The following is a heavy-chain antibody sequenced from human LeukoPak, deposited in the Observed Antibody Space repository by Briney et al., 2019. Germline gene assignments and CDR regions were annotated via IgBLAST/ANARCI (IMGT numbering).Heavy chain of an antibody. CDR1: GGSFSSYY. J-gene: IGHJ2*01. CDR3: ARGLNYNYDNWYFDL. D-gene: IGHD3-22*01. CDR2: IYYSGSA. Sequence: SETLSLTCSVSGGSFSSYYWNWIRQPPGKGLEWIGYIYYSGSAKYNPSLKSRVTVSVDTSKNQFSLKLSSVTAADTAVYYCARGLNYNYDNWYFDLWGRGTLVTISS. V-gene: IGHV4-59*01.